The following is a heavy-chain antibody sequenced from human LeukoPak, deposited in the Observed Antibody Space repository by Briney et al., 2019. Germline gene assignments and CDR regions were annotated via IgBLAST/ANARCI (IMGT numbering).Heavy chain of an antibody. CDR2: IKQDGSEK. CDR3: ARDRFTMVRGVNYYFDY. Sequence: GGSLRLSCAASGFTFSSYWMSWVRQAPGKGLEWVANIKQDGSEKYYVDSVKGRFTISRDNAKNSLYLQMNSLRAEDTAVYYCARDRFTMVRGVNYYFDYWGQGTLVTVSS. D-gene: IGHD3-10*01. J-gene: IGHJ4*02. V-gene: IGHV3-7*05. CDR1: GFTFSSYW.